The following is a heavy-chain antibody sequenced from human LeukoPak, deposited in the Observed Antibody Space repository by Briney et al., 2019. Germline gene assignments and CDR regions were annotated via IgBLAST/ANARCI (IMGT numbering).Heavy chain of an antibody. V-gene: IGHV1-18*04. J-gene: IGHJ4*02. CDR1: SSTFSTYG. CDR2: INTRKGNT. CDR3: ATYYSGSGSFTTQFDH. Sequence: ASVKVSCKTSSSTFSTYGITWVRQAPGQGLKWMGWINTRKGNTYYAREFQDRVSMTTDASTTTAYMELRSLRSDDTAIYYCATYYSGSGSFTTQFDHWGQGTLVTVSS. D-gene: IGHD3-10*01.